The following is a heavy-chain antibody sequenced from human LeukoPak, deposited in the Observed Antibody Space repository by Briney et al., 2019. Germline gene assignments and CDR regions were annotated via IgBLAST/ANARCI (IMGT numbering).Heavy chain of an antibody. CDR3: ARQRMAGAGNWNDVDYFDY. V-gene: IGHV4-39*01. CDR1: GGSISSTTYY. J-gene: IGHJ4*02. Sequence: SETLSLTCTVSGGSISSTTYYWGWIRQPPGKGLEWIGSIFYSGSTHYNPSLRSRVTISVDTSKNQFSLKLSSVTAADTAVYYCARQRMAGAGNWNDVDYFDYWGQGTLVTVSS. D-gene: IGHD1-1*01. CDR2: IFYSGST.